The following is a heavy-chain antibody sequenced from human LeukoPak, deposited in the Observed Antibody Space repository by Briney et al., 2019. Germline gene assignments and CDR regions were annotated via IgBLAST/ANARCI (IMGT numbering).Heavy chain of an antibody. CDR2: INQDGSQK. Sequence: PGGSLRLSCAASGFTFSTYWLSWVRQAPGKGLEWVANINQDGSQKYYVDSVKGRFTISRDNAKNSLYLQMNSLRAEDTAVYYCARGKRGSGSYYNGVDYWGQGTLVTVSS. V-gene: IGHV3-7*05. D-gene: IGHD3-10*01. J-gene: IGHJ4*02. CDR3: ARGKRGSGSYYNGVDY. CDR1: GFTFSTYW.